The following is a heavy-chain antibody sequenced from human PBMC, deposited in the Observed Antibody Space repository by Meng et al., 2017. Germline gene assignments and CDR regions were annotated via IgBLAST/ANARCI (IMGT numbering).Heavy chain of an antibody. CDR2: IVTKTKNYAT. V-gene: IGHV3-73*02. J-gene: IGHJ3*02. Sequence: EVQVVGSGGGLVQPGGSLKLSCAASGSIISGSDIHWVRQASGKGLEWVGRIVTKTKNYATAYAASVKGRFTISRDDSVNTGYLQMNSLRSEDTALYYCTVYITGHMWGRGTMVTVSS. D-gene: IGHD6-19*01. CDR1: GSIISGSD. CDR3: TVYITGHM.